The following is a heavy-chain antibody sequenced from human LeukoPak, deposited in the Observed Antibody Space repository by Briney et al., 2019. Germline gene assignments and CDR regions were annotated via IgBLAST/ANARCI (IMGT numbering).Heavy chain of an antibody. CDR2: IYSGGST. D-gene: IGHD2-21*01. J-gene: IGHJ4*02. Sequence: EGSLRLSCAASGFTVSSNYMSWVRQAPGKGLEWVSVIYSGGSTYYADSVKGRFTISRDNSKNTLYLQMNSLRAEDTAVYYCARDCGGDYFDYWGQGTLVTVSS. V-gene: IGHV3-66*01. CDR3: ARDCGGDYFDY. CDR1: GFTVSSNY.